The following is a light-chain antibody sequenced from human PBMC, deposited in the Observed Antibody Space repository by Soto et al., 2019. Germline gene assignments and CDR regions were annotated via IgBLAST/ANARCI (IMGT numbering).Light chain of an antibody. CDR1: QSVTSNY. CDR3: QQYGSSPPSI. V-gene: IGKV3-20*01. J-gene: IGKJ5*01. CDR2: GAS. Sequence: EIVLTQSPGTLSLSPGESATLSCRASQSVTSNYLAWYQQKPGQAPRLIIHGASSRASGITDRFSGSGSGTDFSLTISRLEPEDFAVYHCQQYGSSPPSIFGQGTRLEIK.